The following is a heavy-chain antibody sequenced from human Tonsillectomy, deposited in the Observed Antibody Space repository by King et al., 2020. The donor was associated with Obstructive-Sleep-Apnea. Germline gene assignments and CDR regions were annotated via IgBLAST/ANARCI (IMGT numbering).Heavy chain of an antibody. V-gene: IGHV4-31*03. D-gene: IGHD2-2*01. CDR2: IYYSGST. Sequence: LQLQESGPGLVKPSQTLSLTCTVSGGSISSGGYYWSWIRQHPGKGLEWIGYIYYSGSTYYIPSLMNRVTISVDTSKNQFSLSLSSVTAADTAVYYCAGGGDIVVVPAAESLYGMDVWGQGTTVTVSS. CDR1: GGSISSGGYY. CDR3: AGGGDIVVVPAAESLYGMDV. J-gene: IGHJ6*02.